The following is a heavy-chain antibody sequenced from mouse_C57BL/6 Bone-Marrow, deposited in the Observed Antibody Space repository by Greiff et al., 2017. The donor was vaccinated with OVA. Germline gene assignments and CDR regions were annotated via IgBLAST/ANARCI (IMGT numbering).Heavy chain of an antibody. CDR2: IDPENGDT. J-gene: IGHJ4*01. CDR1: GFNIKDDY. CDR3: TTQRMVTTDYAMDY. Sequence: VQLQQSGAELVRPGASVKLSCTASGFNIKDDYMHWVKQRPEQGLEWIGWIDPENGDTEYASKFQGKATITADTSSNTAYLQLSSLTSEDTAVYYCTTQRMVTTDYAMDYWGQGTSVTVSS. V-gene: IGHV14-4*01. D-gene: IGHD2-3*01.